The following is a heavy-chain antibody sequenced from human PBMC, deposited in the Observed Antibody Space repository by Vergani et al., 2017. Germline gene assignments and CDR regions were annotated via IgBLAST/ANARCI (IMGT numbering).Heavy chain of an antibody. V-gene: IGHV1-69*01. Sequence: QVQLVQSGAEVKKPGSSVKVSCKASVGTFSSYAISWVRQAPGQGLEWMGGIIPIFGTANYAQKFQGRVTITADESTSTAYMELSSLRSEDTAVYYCAGGAAQAYYYYYYMDVWGKGTTVTVSS. CDR2: IIPIFGTA. J-gene: IGHJ6*03. CDR1: VGTFSSYA. CDR3: AGGAAQAYYYYYYMDV. D-gene: IGHD6-13*01.